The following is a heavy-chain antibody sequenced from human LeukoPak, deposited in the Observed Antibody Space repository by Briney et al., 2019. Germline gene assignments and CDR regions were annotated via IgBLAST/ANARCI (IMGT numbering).Heavy chain of an antibody. CDR2: INLGGNT. V-gene: IGHV4-34*01. CDR3: AMRSVVIWNFDL. Sequence: PSETLSLTCAVYGGSFSGHYWSWVRQPPGKGLEWIGEINLGGNTNYNPSLKSRVTISVDTSKNHFSLKLSSVTAADTAVYYCAMRSVVIWNFDLWGRGTLVTVSS. D-gene: IGHD2-21*01. J-gene: IGHJ2*01. CDR1: GGSFSGHY.